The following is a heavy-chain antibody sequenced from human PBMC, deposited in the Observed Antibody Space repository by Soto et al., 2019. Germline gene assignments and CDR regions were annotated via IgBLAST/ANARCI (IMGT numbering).Heavy chain of an antibody. CDR2: FDPEDGET. D-gene: IGHD2-15*01. Sequence: ASVKVSCKVSGYTLTELSMHWVRQAPGKGLEWMGGFDPEDGETIYAQKFQGRVTMTEDTSTDTAYMELSSLRSEDTAVYYCATDLYCSGGSCSYDAFDIWGQGTMVTVSS. J-gene: IGHJ3*02. CDR1: GYTLTELS. V-gene: IGHV1-24*01. CDR3: ATDLYCSGGSCSYDAFDI.